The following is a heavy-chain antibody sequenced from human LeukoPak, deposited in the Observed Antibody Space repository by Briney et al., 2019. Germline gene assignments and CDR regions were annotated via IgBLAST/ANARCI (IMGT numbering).Heavy chain of an antibody. CDR2: ISGSGGST. Sequence: GGSLRLSCAASGFTFSSYAMSWVRQAPGKGLEWVSAISGSGGSTYYADSVKGRFTISRDNSKNTLYLQMNSLRAEDTAVYYCAKRRDIVVVVAAGDYFDYWGQGTLVTVSS. V-gene: IGHV3-23*01. D-gene: IGHD2-15*01. CDR3: AKRRDIVVVVAAGDYFDY. J-gene: IGHJ4*02. CDR1: GFTFSSYA.